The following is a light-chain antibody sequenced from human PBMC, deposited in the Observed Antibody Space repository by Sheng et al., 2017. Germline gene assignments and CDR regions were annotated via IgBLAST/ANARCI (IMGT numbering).Light chain of an antibody. V-gene: IGLV2-14*03. CDR1: THDVGGYNY. J-gene: IGLJ3*02. CDR3: SSYTSSRTWV. Sequence: QSALTQPASVSGSPGQSITISCTGTTHDVGGYNYVSWYQQHPGKAPKLMIYDVSNRPSGVSNRFSGSKSGNTASLTISGLQAEDEADYHCSSYTSSRTWVFGGGTKLTVL. CDR2: DVS.